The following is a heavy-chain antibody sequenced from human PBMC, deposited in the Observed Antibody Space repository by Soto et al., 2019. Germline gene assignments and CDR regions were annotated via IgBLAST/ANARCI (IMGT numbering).Heavy chain of an antibody. CDR2: IYYSGST. V-gene: IGHV4-61*01. CDR3: ARDHRSYGNWFDP. CDR1: GGSVSSGSYY. D-gene: IGHD1-26*01. Sequence: SETLSLTCTVSGGSVSSGSYYWSWIRQPPGKGLEWIGYIYYSGSTNYNPSLKRRVTISVDTSKNQFSLKLSSVTAADTAVYYCARDHRSYGNWFDPWGQGTLVTVSS. J-gene: IGHJ5*02.